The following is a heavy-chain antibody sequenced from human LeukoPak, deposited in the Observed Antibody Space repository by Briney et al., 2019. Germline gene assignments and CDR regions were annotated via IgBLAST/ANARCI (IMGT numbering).Heavy chain of an antibody. Sequence: GGSLRLSCAVSGFPLSSYAMSWVRQAPGKGLEWVSATSSSDAGTYYADSVRGRFTISRDNSKNTLYLQMNSLRAEDTALYYCAKDEMPIITVAGTGPLAFDSWGQGTKVIVSS. D-gene: IGHD6-19*01. J-gene: IGHJ3*02. CDR3: AKDEMPIITVAGTGPLAFDS. CDR1: GFPLSSYA. CDR2: TSSSDAGT. V-gene: IGHV3-23*01.